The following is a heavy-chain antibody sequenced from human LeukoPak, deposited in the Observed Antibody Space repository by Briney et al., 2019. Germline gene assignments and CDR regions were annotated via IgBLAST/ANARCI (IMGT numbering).Heavy chain of an antibody. CDR3: ARGYSRSAPGYSSYYYYMDV. Sequence: GASVKVSCKASGGTFSSYAISWVRQAPGQGLEWMGGIIPIFGTANYAQKFQGRVTITADESTSTAYMELSSLRSEDTAVYYCARGYSRSAPGYSSYYYYMDVWGKGTTVTISS. D-gene: IGHD4-23*01. J-gene: IGHJ6*03. CDR1: GGTFSSYA. CDR2: IIPIFGTA. V-gene: IGHV1-69*13.